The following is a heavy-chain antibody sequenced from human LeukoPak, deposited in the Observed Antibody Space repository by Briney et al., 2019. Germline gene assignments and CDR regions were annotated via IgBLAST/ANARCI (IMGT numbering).Heavy chain of an antibody. CDR3: ARARYYYDSSGFQEYYFDY. D-gene: IGHD3-22*01. CDR2: ISSSSSYT. Sequence: PGGSLRLSCAASGFTFRDYTMNWVRQAPGKGLEWVSYISSSSSYTNYADSVKGRFTISRDNAKNSLYLQMNSLRAEDTAVYYCARARYYYDSSGFQEYYFDYWGQGTLVTVSS. V-gene: IGHV3-11*06. CDR1: GFTFRDYT. J-gene: IGHJ4*02.